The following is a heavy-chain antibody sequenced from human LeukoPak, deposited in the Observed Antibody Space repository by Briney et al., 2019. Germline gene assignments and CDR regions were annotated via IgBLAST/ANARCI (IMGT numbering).Heavy chain of an antibody. Sequence: GGSLRLSCVASGFTFSTYGMSWVRQAPGKGLEWVSAISGSGGSTYYADSVKGRFTISRDNSKNTLYLQMNSLRAEDTAVYYCAKRGAEVGTTVAPGDYWGQGTLLTVSS. J-gene: IGHJ4*02. D-gene: IGHD1-26*01. CDR1: GFTFSTYG. CDR2: ISGSGGST. V-gene: IGHV3-23*01. CDR3: AKRGAEVGTTVAPGDY.